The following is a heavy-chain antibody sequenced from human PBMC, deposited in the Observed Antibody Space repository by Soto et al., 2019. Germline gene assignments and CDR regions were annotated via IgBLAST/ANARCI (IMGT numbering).Heavy chain of an antibody. V-gene: IGHV4-39*01. J-gene: IGHJ6*03. Sequence: SETLSLTCTVSGGSISSSSYYWCWIRQPPGKGLEWIGSIYYSGSTYYNPSLKSRVTISVDTSKNQFSLKLSSVTAADTAVYYCARWGDPGPDQYYYHYYMDVWGKGTTVTVSS. CDR3: ARWGDPGPDQYYYHYYMDV. D-gene: IGHD2-21*02. CDR2: IYYSGST. CDR1: GGSISSSSYY.